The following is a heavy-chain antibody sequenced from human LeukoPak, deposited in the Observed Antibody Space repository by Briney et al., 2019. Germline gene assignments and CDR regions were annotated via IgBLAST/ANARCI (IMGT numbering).Heavy chain of an antibody. CDR3: ARAYSSSTFDY. CDR1: GFTFSSYE. Sequence: GGSLRLSCAASGFTFSSYEMNWVRQAPGKGLEWVSYISSSGSTIYYADSVKGRFTISRDNAKNSLYLQMNSLRAEDTAVYYCARAYSSSTFDYWGQGTLVTVSS. V-gene: IGHV3-48*03. J-gene: IGHJ4*02. CDR2: ISSSGSTI. D-gene: IGHD6-6*01.